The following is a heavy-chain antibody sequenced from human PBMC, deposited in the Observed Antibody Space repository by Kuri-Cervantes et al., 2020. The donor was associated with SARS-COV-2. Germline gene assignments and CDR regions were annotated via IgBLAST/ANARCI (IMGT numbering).Heavy chain of an antibody. CDR3: ARVYSAAARREFDP. CDR1: GGSVSSNSAA. J-gene: IGHJ5*02. V-gene: IGHV6-1*01. D-gene: IGHD6-13*01. CDR2: TYYRSKWYN. Sequence: SCAISGGSVSSNSAAWNWIRQSPSRGLEWLGRTYYRSKWYNDYAVSVKSRITINPDTSKNQFSLQLNSVTPEDTAVYYCARVYSAAARREFDPWGQGTLVTVSS.